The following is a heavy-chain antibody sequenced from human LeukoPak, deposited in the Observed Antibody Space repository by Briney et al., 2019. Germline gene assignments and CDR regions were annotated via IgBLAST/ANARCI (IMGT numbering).Heavy chain of an antibody. D-gene: IGHD5-18*01. V-gene: IGHV4-39*01. CDR3: ARHGDTAMVPYYFDY. J-gene: IGHJ4*02. CDR1: GGSISSSSYY. Sequence: SETLSLTCTVSGGSISSSSYYWGWIRQPPGKGLEWIGSIYYSGSTYYNPSLKSRVTISVDTSKNRSSLKLSSVTAADTAVYYCARHGDTAMVPYYFDYWGQGTLVTVSS. CDR2: IYYSGST.